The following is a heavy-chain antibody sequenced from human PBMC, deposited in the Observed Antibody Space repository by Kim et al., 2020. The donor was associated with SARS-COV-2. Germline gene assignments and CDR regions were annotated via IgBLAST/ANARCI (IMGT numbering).Heavy chain of an antibody. Sequence: ADSVKGRFTISRDNAKNSLYLQMNSLRAEDTALYYCAKVVAAAGPGYFDYWGQGTLVTVSS. CDR3: AKVVAAAGPGYFDY. V-gene: IGHV3-9*01. D-gene: IGHD6-13*01. J-gene: IGHJ4*02.